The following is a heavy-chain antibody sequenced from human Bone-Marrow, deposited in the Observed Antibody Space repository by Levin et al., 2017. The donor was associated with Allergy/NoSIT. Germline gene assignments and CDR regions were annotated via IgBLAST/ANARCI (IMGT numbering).Heavy chain of an antibody. V-gene: IGHV3-23*01. Sequence: GGSLRLSCAASGFTFSSYAMSWVRQAPGKGLEWVSGLGGGDNRTYYADSVKGRFTISRDSSKNTLYLQMHSLRVEDTAVYYCAKSGSGSPYSYMDVWGKGTTVTVSS. D-gene: IGHD3-10*01. J-gene: IGHJ6*03. CDR1: GFTFSSYA. CDR3: AKSGSGSPYSYMDV. CDR2: LGGGDNRT.